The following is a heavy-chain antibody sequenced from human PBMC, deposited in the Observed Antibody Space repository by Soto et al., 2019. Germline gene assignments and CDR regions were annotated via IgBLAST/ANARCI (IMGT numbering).Heavy chain of an antibody. Sequence: GASVKVSCKASGYTFTSYGISWVRQAPGQGLEWMGWISAYNGNTNYAQKLQGRVTMTTDTSTSTAYMELRSLRSDDTAVYYCARGGAYCGGDCRRAFDIWGQGTMVTVSS. V-gene: IGHV1-18*01. CDR2: ISAYNGNT. J-gene: IGHJ3*02. CDR1: GYTFTSYG. D-gene: IGHD2-21*02. CDR3: ARGGAYCGGDCRRAFDI.